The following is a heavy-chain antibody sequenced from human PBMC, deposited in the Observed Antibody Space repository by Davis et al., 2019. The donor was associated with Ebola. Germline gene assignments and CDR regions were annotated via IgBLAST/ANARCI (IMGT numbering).Heavy chain of an antibody. CDR3: TRGAPPDILTGYYRLYYFDC. CDR1: GSSISSSSYY. V-gene: IGHV4-39*07. J-gene: IGHJ4*02. CDR2: IHSGGST. D-gene: IGHD3-9*01. Sequence: SETLSLTCTVSGSSISSSSYYWGWTRHPPGNGLEWIGGIHSGGSTYHNLSFKSRVTISVDMSRNQFSLKMRSVTAADTAVYYCTRGAPPDILTGYYRLYYFDCWGQGTLVTVSS.